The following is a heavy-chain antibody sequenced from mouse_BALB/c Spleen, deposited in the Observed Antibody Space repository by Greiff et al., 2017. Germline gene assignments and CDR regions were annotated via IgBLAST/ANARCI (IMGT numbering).Heavy chain of an antibody. CDR3: ARGRGGTFDY. CDR1: GYTFTSYW. V-gene: IGHV1-7*01. Sequence: QVQLKESGAELAKPGASVKMSCKASGYTFTSYWMHWVKQRPGQGLEWIGYINPSTGYTEYNQKFKDKATLTADKSSSTAYMQLSSLTSEDSAVYYCARGRGGTFDYWGQGTTLTVSS. CDR2: INPSTGYT. J-gene: IGHJ2*01. D-gene: IGHD4-1*01.